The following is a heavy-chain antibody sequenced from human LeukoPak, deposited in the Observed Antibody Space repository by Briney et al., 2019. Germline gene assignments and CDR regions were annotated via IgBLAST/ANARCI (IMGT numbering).Heavy chain of an antibody. J-gene: IGHJ4*02. CDR2: ISYDGTNK. Sequence: GGSLRLSCAASGFTFSSYGMHWVRQAPGKGLEWVAIISYDGTNKYYADSVKGRFTISRDNPKNTLYLQMDSLRAEDTAVYYCAKEALPECYDFWSGYYKAYFDYWGQGALVTVSS. CDR3: AKEALPECYDFWSGYYKAYFDY. V-gene: IGHV3-30*18. D-gene: IGHD3-3*01. CDR1: GFTFSSYG.